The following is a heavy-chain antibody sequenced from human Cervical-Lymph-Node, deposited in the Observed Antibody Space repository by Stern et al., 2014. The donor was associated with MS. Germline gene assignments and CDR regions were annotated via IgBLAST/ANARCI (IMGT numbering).Heavy chain of an antibody. J-gene: IGHJ4*02. Sequence: VQLVESGGGLAQPGGSLRLSCEVSGLLLSDHLMDWVRQAPGKGLEWVGRSRSKASSYTTEYAGSVKGRFIVSRDDSKNSVYLQMNSLRTEDTAVYYCIGTRRGSVFDYWGQGTLVTVSS. CDR2: SRSKASSYTT. D-gene: IGHD1-7*01. CDR1: GLLLSDHL. V-gene: IGHV3-72*01. CDR3: IGTRRGSVFDY.